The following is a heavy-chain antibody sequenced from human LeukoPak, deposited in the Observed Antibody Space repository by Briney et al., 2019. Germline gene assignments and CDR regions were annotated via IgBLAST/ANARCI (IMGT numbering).Heavy chain of an antibody. J-gene: IGHJ4*02. CDR1: GFAFSSYS. CDR2: ISSSSYI. CDR3: AREGFSDY. Sequence: PGGSLRLSCAASGFAFSSYSMNWVRQAPGKGLEWVSSISSSSYIYYADSVKGRFTISRDNAKNSLYLQMNSLRAEDTAGYYCAREGFSDYWGQGTLVTVSS. V-gene: IGHV3-21*01.